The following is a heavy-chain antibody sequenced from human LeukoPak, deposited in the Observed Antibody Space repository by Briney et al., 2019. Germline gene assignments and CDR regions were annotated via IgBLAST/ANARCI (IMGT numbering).Heavy chain of an antibody. CDR3: ARDSLRYDAFDI. CDR2: ISSSGSST. Sequence: GGSLRLSCAASGFTFSSYAMSWVRQAPGKGLEWVSVISSSGSSTFYADSVKGRFTISRDNSKNTLYLQMNSLRAEDTAVYYCARDSLRYDAFDIWGQGTMVTVSS. J-gene: IGHJ3*02. V-gene: IGHV3-23*01. D-gene: IGHD3-9*01. CDR1: GFTFSSYA.